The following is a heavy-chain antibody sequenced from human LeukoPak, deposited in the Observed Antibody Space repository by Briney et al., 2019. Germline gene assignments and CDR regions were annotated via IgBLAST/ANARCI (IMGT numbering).Heavy chain of an antibody. CDR2: IYYSGST. V-gene: IGHV4-34*01. D-gene: IGHD6-19*01. CDR1: GGSFNGYY. Sequence: PSETLSLTCAVYGGSFNGYYWTWIRQPPGKGLEWIGYIYYSGSTYYNPSLKSRVTISVDTSKNQFSLKLSSVTAADTAVYYCARWVAVAGTDYFDYWGQGTLVTVSS. CDR3: ARWVAVAGTDYFDY. J-gene: IGHJ4*02.